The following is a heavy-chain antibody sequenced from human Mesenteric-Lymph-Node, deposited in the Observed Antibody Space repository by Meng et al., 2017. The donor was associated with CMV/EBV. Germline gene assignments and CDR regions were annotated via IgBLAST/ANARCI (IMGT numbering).Heavy chain of an antibody. CDR2: IKSKTDGGTT. CDR3: GRDAGIGTYYVDY. V-gene: IGHV3-15*01. CDR1: GFTFSNAW. J-gene: IGHJ4*02. D-gene: IGHD1-1*01. Sequence: GGSLRLSCAASGFTFSNAWMSWVRQAPGKGLEWVGRIKSKTDGGTTDYAAPVKGRFTISRDDSKNTLYLQMNSLRGDDTGVYYCGRDAGIGTYYVDYWGQGTLVTVSS.